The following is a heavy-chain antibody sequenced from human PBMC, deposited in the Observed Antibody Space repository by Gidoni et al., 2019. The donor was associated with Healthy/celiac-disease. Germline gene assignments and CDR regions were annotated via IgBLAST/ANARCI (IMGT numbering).Heavy chain of an antibody. J-gene: IGHJ4*02. V-gene: IGHV1-46*01. CDR3: ARDHLKSNPLPIFGVVIKELRRQAVSDY. CDR1: GYTFTSYS. D-gene: IGHD3-3*01. Sequence: QVQLVQSGAEVKKPGASVKVSCKASGYTFTSYSIHWLRQAPGQCLEWMGIINPSGGSTSYAQKFQGRVTMTRDTSTSTVYMELSSLRSEDTAVYYCARDHLKSNPLPIFGVVIKELRRQAVSDYWGQGTLVTVSS. CDR2: INPSGGST.